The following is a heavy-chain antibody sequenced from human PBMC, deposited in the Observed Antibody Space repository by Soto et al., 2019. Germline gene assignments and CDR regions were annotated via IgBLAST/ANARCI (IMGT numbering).Heavy chain of an antibody. CDR2: INHSGST. V-gene: IGHV4-34*01. J-gene: IGHJ5*02. CDR3: AVKGGATLNWFDT. CDR1: GGSFSGYY. Sequence: SETLSLTCAVYGGSFSGYYWSWIRQPPGKGLEWIGEINHSGSTNYNPSLKSRVTISVDTSKNQFSLKLSSVTAADTAVYYCAVKGGATLNWFDTWGQGTLVTVSS.